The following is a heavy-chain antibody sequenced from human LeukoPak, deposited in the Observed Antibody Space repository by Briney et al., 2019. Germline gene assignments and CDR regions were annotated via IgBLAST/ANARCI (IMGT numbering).Heavy chain of an antibody. CDR3: ARDSGTSGSYSAIDY. Sequence: PGGSLRLSCAASGFTFSSYSMNWVRQAPGKGLEWVSSISSSSSYIYYADSVKGRFTISRDNAKNSLYLQMNSLRAEDTAVYYCARDSGTSGSYSAIDYWGQGTLVTVSS. CDR1: GFTFSSYS. D-gene: IGHD1-26*01. V-gene: IGHV3-21*01. J-gene: IGHJ4*02. CDR2: ISSSSSYI.